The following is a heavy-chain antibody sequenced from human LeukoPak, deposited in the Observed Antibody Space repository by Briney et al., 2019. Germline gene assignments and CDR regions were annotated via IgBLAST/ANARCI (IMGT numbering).Heavy chain of an antibody. CDR3: ASSIVVVPAAIPETDNYYYYYYMDV. Sequence: GASVKVSCKASGYTFTTYGFSWVRQAPGQGLEWMGWISAYNGSTNYAQKFQGRVTITTDESTSTAYMELSSLRSEDTAVYYCASSIVVVPAAIPETDNYYYYYYMDVWGKGTTVTVSS. CDR2: ISAYNGST. V-gene: IGHV1-18*01. D-gene: IGHD2-2*02. J-gene: IGHJ6*03. CDR1: GYTFTTYG.